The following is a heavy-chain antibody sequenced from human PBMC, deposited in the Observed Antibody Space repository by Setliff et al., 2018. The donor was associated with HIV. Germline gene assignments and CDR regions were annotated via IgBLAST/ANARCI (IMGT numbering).Heavy chain of an antibody. D-gene: IGHD3-22*01. CDR3: ARASYSYDSTGYLY. Sequence: SETLSLTCTVSGGSISSTSYYWGWIRQPPGKGLEWIGNIYYSGGTDYHPSLQSRVTMSLDTSKNQFSLKMNSVTAADTAVYYCARASYSYDSTGYLYWGQGTLVTVSS. J-gene: IGHJ4*02. CDR2: IYYSGGT. V-gene: IGHV4-39*07. CDR1: GGSISSTSYY.